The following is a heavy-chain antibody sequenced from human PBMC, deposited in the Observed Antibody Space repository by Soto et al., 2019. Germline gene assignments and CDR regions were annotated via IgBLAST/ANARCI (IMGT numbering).Heavy chain of an antibody. CDR3: ARQPPFCRCGAFDI. J-gene: IGHJ3*02. V-gene: IGHV4-39*01. Sequence: QLQLQESGPGLVKPSETLSLTCTVSGCSISSSSYYWGWIRQPPGKGLEWIGSIYYSGSTYYNPALNSRVTISVATSKHQFSLNLSSVPAADTAVYYCARQPPFCRCGAFDIWRQGTMVTVSS. D-gene: IGHD3-3*01. CDR1: GCSISSSSYY. CDR2: IYYSGST.